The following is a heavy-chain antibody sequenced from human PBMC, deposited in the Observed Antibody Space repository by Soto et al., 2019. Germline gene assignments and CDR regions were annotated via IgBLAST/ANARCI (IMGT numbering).Heavy chain of an antibody. D-gene: IGHD2-2*01. V-gene: IGHV4-30-2*01. CDR1: GGSISSGGYS. J-gene: IGHJ5*02. CDR3: ARCRYCSSTSCSYRQYNWFDP. CDR2: IYHSGNT. Sequence: KTSETLSLTCAVSGGSISSGGYSWTWIRQPPGEGLEWIGYIYHSGNTYYNPSLKSRVTISVDTSKNQFSLKLSSVTAADAAVYYCARCRYCSSTSCSYRQYNWFDPWGQGTLVTVSS.